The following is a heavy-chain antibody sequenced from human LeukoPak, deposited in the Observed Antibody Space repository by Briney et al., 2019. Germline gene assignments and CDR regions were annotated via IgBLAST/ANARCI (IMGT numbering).Heavy chain of an antibody. CDR1: GFTFSSYA. CDR3: AKVHYPDTSGMGGFDH. CDR2: ISGGDRST. Sequence: PGGSLRLSCAASGFTFSSYAMSWVRQAPGRGLEWVSSISGGDRSTHYADSVKGRFTISRDSSKNTLYLQMNSLRAEDTAVYYCAKVHYPDTSGMGGFDHWGQGTLVTVSS. J-gene: IGHJ4*02. V-gene: IGHV3-23*01. D-gene: IGHD3-22*01.